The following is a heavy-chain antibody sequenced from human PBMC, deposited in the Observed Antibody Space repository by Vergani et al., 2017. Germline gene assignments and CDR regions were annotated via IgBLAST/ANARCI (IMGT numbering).Heavy chain of an antibody. CDR3: ARATDYYYYMDV. CDR2: IYSSAST. V-gene: IGHV4-59*01. CDR1: GGSISTYY. Sequence: QVRLQESGPGLVKPSETLSLNCTVSGGSISTYYWSWIRQPPGKGLEWIGYIYSSASTIYNPSLKRRVNISVDTSKNQFSLALSSVTDADTAVYYCARATDYYYYMDVWGKGTTVTVSS. J-gene: IGHJ6*03. D-gene: IGHD4-11*01.